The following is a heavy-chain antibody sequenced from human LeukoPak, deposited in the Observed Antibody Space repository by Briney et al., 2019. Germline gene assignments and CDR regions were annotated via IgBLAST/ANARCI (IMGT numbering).Heavy chain of an antibody. V-gene: IGHV1-69*05. D-gene: IGHD5-24*01. Sequence: SVKVSCKASGGTFGSYAISWVRQAPGQGLEWMGGIIPILGTANYAQKFQGRVTITTDESTSTAYMELSSLRSEDTAVYYCAREGRDGYDDYWGQGTLVTVSS. CDR2: IIPILGTA. J-gene: IGHJ4*02. CDR3: AREGRDGYDDY. CDR1: GGTFGSYA.